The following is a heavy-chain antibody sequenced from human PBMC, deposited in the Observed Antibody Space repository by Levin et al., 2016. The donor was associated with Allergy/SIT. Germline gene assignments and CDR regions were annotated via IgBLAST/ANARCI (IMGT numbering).Heavy chain of an antibody. J-gene: IGHJ4*02. CDR2: IYPGDSDT. V-gene: IGHV5-51*01. CDR3: ARQKDSSGYYYDYFDY. CDR1: GYSFTSYW. D-gene: IGHD3-22*01. Sequence: GESLKISCKGSGYSFTSYWIGWVRQMPGKGLEWMGIIYPGDSDTRYSPSFQGQVTISADKSISTAYLQWSSLKASDTAMYYCARQKDSSGYYYDYFDYWGQGTLVTVSS.